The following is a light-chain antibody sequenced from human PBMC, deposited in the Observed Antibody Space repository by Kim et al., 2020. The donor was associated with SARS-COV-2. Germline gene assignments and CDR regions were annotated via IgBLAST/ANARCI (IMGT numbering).Light chain of an antibody. CDR2: EDD. J-gene: IGLJ2*01. Sequence: KTVTLSSPPSSGGIDDDDVQWYQQRPGGVPTAVIYEDDQRPSGVSARFSGSIDNSSNSASLTISGLKTEDEADYYCQSYNRSNVVFGGGTQLTVL. CDR1: SGGIDDDD. CDR3: QSYNRSNVV. V-gene: IGLV6-57*03.